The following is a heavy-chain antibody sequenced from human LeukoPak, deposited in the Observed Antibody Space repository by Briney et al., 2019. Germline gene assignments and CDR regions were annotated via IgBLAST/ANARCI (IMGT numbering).Heavy chain of an antibody. V-gene: IGHV3-7*04. CDR3: ARGGYYYNTARSGGYYFDY. Sequence: GGSLRLSCVASGFTFNSYWMSWARQAPRKGLEWVANIKQDGSEKYYVDSVKGRFTLPRDNVQKSLYMQMNSLRAEDTAVYYCARGGYYYNTARSGGYYFDYWGQGTLVTVSS. CDR2: IKQDGSEK. D-gene: IGHD3-22*01. J-gene: IGHJ4*02. CDR1: GFTFNSYW.